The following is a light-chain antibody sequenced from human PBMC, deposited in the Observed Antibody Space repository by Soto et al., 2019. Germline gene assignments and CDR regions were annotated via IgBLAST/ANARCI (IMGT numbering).Light chain of an antibody. V-gene: IGKV1-5*01. Sequence: IRMTQCPSSFSASTGENVTITCRASQSISNYLNRYQQKPGKAPKLLIYDVSSLDSGVPSRFSGSGSGTEFTLTISSLQPDDFATYYCQQYNSYPWTFGQGTKVDIK. CDR3: QQYNSYPWT. CDR2: DVS. J-gene: IGKJ1*01. CDR1: QSISNY.